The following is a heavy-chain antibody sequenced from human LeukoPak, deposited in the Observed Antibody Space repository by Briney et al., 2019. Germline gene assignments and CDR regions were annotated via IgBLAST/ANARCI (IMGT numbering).Heavy chain of an antibody. J-gene: IGHJ4*02. CDR2: INHSGST. V-gene: IGHV4-34*01. CDR3: ASWPPFTWIGIDY. CDR1: GGSFSGYY. Sequence: SETLSLTCAVYGGSFSGYYWSWIRQPPGKGLEWIGEINHSGSTNYNPSLKSRVTISVDTSKNQFSLKLSSVTAADTAVYYCASWPPFTWIGIDYWGQGTLVTVSS. D-gene: IGHD5-12*01.